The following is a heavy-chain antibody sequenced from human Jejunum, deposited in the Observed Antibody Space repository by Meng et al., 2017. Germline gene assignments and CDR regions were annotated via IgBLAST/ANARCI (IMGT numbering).Heavy chain of an antibody. D-gene: IGHD2-8*01. J-gene: IGHJ6*02. CDR1: GFTSSNYW. V-gene: IGHV3-74*01. Sequence: GGSLRLSCEASGFTSSNYWMYWVRQAPGKGLEWVSRINNAGIYTTYADSVKGRFTISRDNAKNTLYLQMNSVRAEDTAVYYCARGFCSNGVCNYDYGMDVWGQGTTVTVSS. CDR3: ARGFCSNGVCNYDYGMDV. CDR2: INNAGIYT.